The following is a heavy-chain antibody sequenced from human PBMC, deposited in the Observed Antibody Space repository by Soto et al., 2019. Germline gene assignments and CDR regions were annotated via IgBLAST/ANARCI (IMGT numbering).Heavy chain of an antibody. CDR1: GFTFSSYG. CDR3: AKDRIDYYDSSGYYYPGMDV. CDR2: ISYDGSNK. Sequence: GGSLRLSCAASGFTFSSYGMHWVRQAPGKGLEWVAVISYDGSNKYYAGSVKGRFTISRDNSKNTLYLQMNSLRAEDTAVYYCAKDRIDYYDSSGYYYPGMDVWGQGTTVTVSS. D-gene: IGHD3-22*01. V-gene: IGHV3-30*18. J-gene: IGHJ6*02.